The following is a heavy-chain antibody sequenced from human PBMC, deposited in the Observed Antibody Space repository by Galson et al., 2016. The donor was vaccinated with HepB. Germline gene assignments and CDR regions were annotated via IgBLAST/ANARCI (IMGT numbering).Heavy chain of an antibody. CDR2: IYYSGST. CDR1: GASISSTSYY. J-gene: IGHJ4*02. V-gene: IGHV4-39*01. Sequence: ETLSLTCTVSGASISSTSYYWGWIRQPPGKGLEWIGSIYYSGSTYYNPSLKSRVTISVDTSKNQFSLKLSSVTAADTAVYYCARLIPRHTMIVPWGQGTLVTVSS. D-gene: IGHD3-22*01. CDR3: ARLIPRHTMIVP.